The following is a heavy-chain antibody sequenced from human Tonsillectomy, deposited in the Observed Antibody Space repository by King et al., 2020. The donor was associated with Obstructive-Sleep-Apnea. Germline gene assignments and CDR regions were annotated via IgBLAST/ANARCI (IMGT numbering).Heavy chain of an antibody. J-gene: IGHJ1*01. CDR2: IYWDDDK. CDR3: AHLYDSSGYSYPRFFQP. Sequence: TLKESGPTLVKPTQTLTLTCTFSGFSLSTSGVGVGWIRQPPGKALEWLALIYWDDDKPYSPSLKSRLTITKDTSKNQVILIMTNMDTVDTATYYCAHLYDSSGYSYPRFFQPWGQGTLVTVSS. D-gene: IGHD3-22*01. V-gene: IGHV2-5*02. CDR1: GFSLSTSGVG.